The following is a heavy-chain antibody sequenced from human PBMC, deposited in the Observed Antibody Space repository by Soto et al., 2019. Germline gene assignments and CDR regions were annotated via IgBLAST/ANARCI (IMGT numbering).Heavy chain of an antibody. J-gene: IGHJ4*02. D-gene: IGHD3-22*01. CDR3: ARRSPAMAYYGGFDY. CDR1: GGSINSTSYY. V-gene: IGHV4-39*01. CDR2: IYYGGSA. Sequence: PSETLSLTCTVSGGSINSTSYYWGWIRQPPGKGLEWVGNIYYGGSAYYHPSLESRVTMSVDTSKNQFSLKLSSLTAADTAVYYCARRSPAMAYYGGFDYWGQGTLVTVSS.